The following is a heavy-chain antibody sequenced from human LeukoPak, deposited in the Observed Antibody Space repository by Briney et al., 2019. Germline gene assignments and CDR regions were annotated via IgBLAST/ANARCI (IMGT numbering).Heavy chain of an antibody. V-gene: IGHV3-7*01. Sequence: GGSLRLSCAASGFTFSTYWMTWVRQAPGKGLEWVANMKGDGSEIYYVDSVKGRFTISRDNAKNLLYLQMNSLRAEDTAVYYCARPGYIAGYDIWGQGTLVTVSS. CDR2: MKGDGSEI. CDR1: GFTFSTYW. J-gene: IGHJ3*02. CDR3: ARPGYIAGYDI. D-gene: IGHD3-9*01.